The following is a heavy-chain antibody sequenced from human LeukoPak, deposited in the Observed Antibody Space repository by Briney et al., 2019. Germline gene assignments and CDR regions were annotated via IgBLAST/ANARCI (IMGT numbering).Heavy chain of an antibody. CDR1: GYTFTGYY. CDR3: ARVADRDGYNSSPPDY. CDR2: INPSGGST. D-gene: IGHD5-12*01. V-gene: IGHV1-46*01. Sequence: ASVKVSCKASGYTFTGYYMHWVRQAPGQGLEWMGIINPSGGSTSYAQKFQGRVTMTRDTSTSTVYMELSSLRSEDTAVYYCARVADRDGYNSSPPDYWGQGTLVTVSS. J-gene: IGHJ4*02.